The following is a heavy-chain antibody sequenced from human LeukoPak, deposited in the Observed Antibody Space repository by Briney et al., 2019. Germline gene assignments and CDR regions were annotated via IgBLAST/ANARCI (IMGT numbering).Heavy chain of an antibody. CDR2: VYHSGAT. CDR1: NYSISDGYY. Sequence: SETLSLICSVSNYSISDGYYWGWIRQPPGKGLEWIGGVYHSGATYYTPSLKSRVTISVDTSKNQFSLNLTSVTAADTAVYYCARGFYYYDRSDCLDSWGQGTLVTVSS. D-gene: IGHD3-22*01. CDR3: ARGFYYYDRSDCLDS. V-gene: IGHV4-38-2*02. J-gene: IGHJ4*02.